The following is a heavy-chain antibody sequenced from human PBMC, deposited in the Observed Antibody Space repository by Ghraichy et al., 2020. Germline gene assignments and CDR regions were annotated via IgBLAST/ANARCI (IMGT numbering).Heavy chain of an antibody. CDR2: INHSGST. J-gene: IGHJ6*03. Sequence: SETLSLTCAVYGGSFSGYYWSWIRQPPGKGLEWIGEINHSGSTNYNPSLKSRVTISVDTSKNQFSLKLSSVTAADTAVYYCARGVAVAKTVGSYYYYYMDVWGKGTTVTVSS. V-gene: IGHV4-34*01. CDR1: GGSFSGYY. D-gene: IGHD6-19*01. CDR3: ARGVAVAKTVGSYYYYYMDV.